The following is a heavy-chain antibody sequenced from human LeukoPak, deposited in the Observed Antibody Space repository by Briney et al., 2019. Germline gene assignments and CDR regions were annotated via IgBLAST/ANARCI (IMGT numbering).Heavy chain of an antibody. D-gene: IGHD6-19*01. Sequence: GGSLRLSCAASGFTFSSYWMSWVRQAPGKGLEWVANIKKDGSEKKYVDSVKGRFTISRDNAENSVHLQMNSLRVEDTAVYYCVREGGSGWYSGWFDPWGQGTLVTVSS. CDR3: VREGGSGWYSGWFDP. V-gene: IGHV3-7*01. CDR2: IKKDGSEK. CDR1: GFTFSSYW. J-gene: IGHJ5*02.